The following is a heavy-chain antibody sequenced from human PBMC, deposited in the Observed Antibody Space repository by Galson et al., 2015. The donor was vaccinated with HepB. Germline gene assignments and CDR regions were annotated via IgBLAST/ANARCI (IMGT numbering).Heavy chain of an antibody. CDR2: IKQDGSEK. CDR3: VIAAADY. V-gene: IGHV3-7*01. Sequence: LRLSCAASRITFTNYWMSWVRQAPGKGLEWVANIKQDGSEKYYVDSVKGRFTISRDAAKNSVYLQMNSLRVEDMAVYYCVIAAADYWGQGALVTVSS. J-gene: IGHJ4*02. D-gene: IGHD6-25*01. CDR1: RITFTNYW.